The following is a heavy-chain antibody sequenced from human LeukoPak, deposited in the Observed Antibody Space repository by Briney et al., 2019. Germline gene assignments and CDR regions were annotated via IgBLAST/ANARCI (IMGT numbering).Heavy chain of an antibody. V-gene: IGHV3-23*01. J-gene: IGHJ4*02. CDR2: ISGSGGST. CDR1: GFTFSSYA. Sequence: PGGSLRLSCAASGFTFSSYAMSWVRQAPGKGLEGVSAISGSGGSTYYADSVRGRFTISRDNSKNTLYLQMNSLRAEDTAVYYCAKSSGYCSGGSCYSDYWGQGTLVTVSS. CDR3: AKSSGYCSGGSCYSDY. D-gene: IGHD2-15*01.